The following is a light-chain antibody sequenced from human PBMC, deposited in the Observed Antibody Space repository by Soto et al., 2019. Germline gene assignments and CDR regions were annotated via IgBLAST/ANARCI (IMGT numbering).Light chain of an antibody. CDR2: GAS. Sequence: EIGLTQSPGTLSLSPGERATLSCRASQIVGGDTLAWYQQRPGQAPRLVIYGASNRAAGIPDRFSGSGSGTDFTLTVSRLEPEDFAVYYCQQYHWAPDTFGQGTRLEI. J-gene: IGKJ5*01. CDR3: QQYHWAPDT. CDR1: QIVGGDT. V-gene: IGKV3-20*01.